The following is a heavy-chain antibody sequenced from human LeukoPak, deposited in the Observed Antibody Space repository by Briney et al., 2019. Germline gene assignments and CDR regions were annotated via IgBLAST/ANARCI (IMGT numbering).Heavy chain of an antibody. CDR2: IYPGDSDT. Sequence: GESLQISSQGSGYRFTTYCLAWVLQMPGKGLEWMGIIYPGDSDTRYSPSFRGQVTISADKSISTAYLPWSTLKASDTAMYYCARRWYEALDIWGQGTLLTVSS. V-gene: IGHV5-51*01. CDR1: GYRFTTYC. D-gene: IGHD6-13*01. J-gene: IGHJ4*02. CDR3: ARRWYEALDI.